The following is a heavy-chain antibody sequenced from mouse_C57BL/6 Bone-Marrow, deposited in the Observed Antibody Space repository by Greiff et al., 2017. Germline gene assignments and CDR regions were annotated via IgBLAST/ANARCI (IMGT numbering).Heavy chain of an antibody. V-gene: IGHV2-5*01. CDR1: GFSLPSSC. D-gene: IGHD1-1*01. J-gene: IGHJ3*01. Sequence: VKLVESGPGLVQPSQSLSITCTVSGFSLPSSCVPWFRQSPGKGLEWLGVLWRGGSTDYNAAFMSRLSITKDNSKSQVFFKMNSLQADDTAIYYCAKNRGTTVRWFAYWGQGTLVTVSA. CDR3: AKNRGTTVRWFAY. CDR2: LWRGGST.